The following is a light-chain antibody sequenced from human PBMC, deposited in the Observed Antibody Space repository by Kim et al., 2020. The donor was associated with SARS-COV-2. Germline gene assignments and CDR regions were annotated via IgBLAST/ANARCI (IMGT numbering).Light chain of an antibody. CDR1: QSISSY. CDR3: QQSYSTPPT. Sequence: SASVGERVTITCRASQSISSYLNWYQQKPGQAPKLLIYAASSLQSGVPSRFSGSGSGTDFTLTISRLQPEDFETYYCQQSYSTPPTFGQGTKLEI. CDR2: AAS. V-gene: IGKV1-39*01. J-gene: IGKJ2*01.